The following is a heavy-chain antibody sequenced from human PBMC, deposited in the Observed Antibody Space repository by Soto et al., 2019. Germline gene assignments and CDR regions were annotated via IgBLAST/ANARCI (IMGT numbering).Heavy chain of an antibody. CDR1: GYTFTSYG. CDR3: ARDVRSHDYGHYYYGMVV. J-gene: IGHJ6*02. Sequence: ASVKVSCKASGYTFTSYGISWVRQAPGQGLEWMGWISIYNGNTNYAQKLQGRVTMTTDTSTSTAYMELRSLRSDDTAVYYCARDVRSHDYGHYYYGMVVWGQGTTVTVSS. D-gene: IGHD4-17*01. CDR2: ISIYNGNT. V-gene: IGHV1-18*01.